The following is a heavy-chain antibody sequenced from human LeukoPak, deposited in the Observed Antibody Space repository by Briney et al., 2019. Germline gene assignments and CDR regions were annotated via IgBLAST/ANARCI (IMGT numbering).Heavy chain of an antibody. Sequence: SETLSLTCTVSGGSISSSSYSWVWIRQPPGKGLECIGTIYYSGITYKNPSLKSRVTISIDTSRNQFSLTLTSVTAADTAVYYCARRGPTVVVDYWGQGTLVTVPS. J-gene: IGHJ4*02. CDR2: IYYSGIT. CDR1: GGSISSSSYS. V-gene: IGHV4-39*01. CDR3: ARRGPTVVVDY. D-gene: IGHD4-17*01.